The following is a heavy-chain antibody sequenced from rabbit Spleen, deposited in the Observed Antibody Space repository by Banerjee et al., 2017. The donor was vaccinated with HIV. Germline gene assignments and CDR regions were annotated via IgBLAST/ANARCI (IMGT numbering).Heavy chain of an antibody. J-gene: IGHJ6*01. CDR3: ARDAGTSFSTYGMDL. Sequence: QSLEESGGGLVQPEGSLTLTCTASGSDISSYSMGWVRQAPGKRLEWIASIYAGSSGATYSATWAKGRFTISKTSSTTVTLQMTSLTVADTATYFCARDAGTSFSTYGMDLWGQGTLVTVS. CDR2: IYAGSSGAT. CDR1: GSDISSYS. V-gene: IGHV1S40*01. D-gene: IGHD8-1*01.